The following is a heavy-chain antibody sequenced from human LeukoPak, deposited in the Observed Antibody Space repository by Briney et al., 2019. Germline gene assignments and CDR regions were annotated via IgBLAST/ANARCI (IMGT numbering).Heavy chain of an antibody. V-gene: IGHV1-69*13. Sequence: GASVKVSCKASGGTFSSYAISWVRQAPGQGLEWMGGIIPIFGTANYAQKFQGRVTITADESTSTAYMELSSLRSEDTAVYYCARVQPGYYYTEFDYWGQGTLVTVSS. CDR2: IIPIFGTA. D-gene: IGHD3-22*01. CDR3: ARVQPGYYYTEFDY. J-gene: IGHJ4*02. CDR1: GGTFSSYA.